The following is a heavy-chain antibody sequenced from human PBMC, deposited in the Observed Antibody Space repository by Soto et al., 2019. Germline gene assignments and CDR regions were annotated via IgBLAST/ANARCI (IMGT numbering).Heavy chain of an antibody. V-gene: IGHV3-21*01. D-gene: IGHD2-15*01. J-gene: IGHJ4*02. CDR3: AREEAVAATPFDY. CDR2: ISSSSSYI. Sequence: EVQLVESGGGLVKPGGSLRLSCAASGFTFSSYSMNWVRQAPGKGLEWVSSISSSSSYIYYADSVKGRFTISRDNAKNSLYLQMNSLRAEDTAVYYCAREEAVAATPFDYWGQGTLVTVSS. CDR1: GFTFSSYS.